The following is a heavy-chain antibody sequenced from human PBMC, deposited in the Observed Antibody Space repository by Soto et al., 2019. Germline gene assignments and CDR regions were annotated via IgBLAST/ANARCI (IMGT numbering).Heavy chain of an antibody. D-gene: IGHD1-1*01. CDR3: VKDMAGTGACDM. CDR2: ISWNGANI. V-gene: IGHV3-9*01. Sequence: EVQVVESGGGLAQPGRSLRLSCAASRFTFGDYGMHWVRQVSGKGPEWVSGISWNGANIGYADSVTGRFTISRANAKSSLYLEMDSLRVEDTALYYCVKDMAGTGACDMWGQGTMVTVSS. J-gene: IGHJ3*02. CDR1: RFTFGDYG.